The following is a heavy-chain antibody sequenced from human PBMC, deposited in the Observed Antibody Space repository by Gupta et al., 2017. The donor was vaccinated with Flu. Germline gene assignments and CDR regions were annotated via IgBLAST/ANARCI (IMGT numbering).Heavy chain of an antibody. Sequence: QVHLQESGPTLVKPSETLSLICTVSGDSLSSSYWSWIRQPAGKRLEWLGRVYTDWSSNYNPSLQGRVSLSLDTSKNQFSLSLIFVTAADTAIYYCARDCSGGSCYRGGTDSWGQGISVTVSS. J-gene: IGHJ4*02. V-gene: IGHV4-4*07. CDR1: GDSLSSSY. CDR3: ARDCSGGSCYRGGTDS. CDR2: VYTDWSS. D-gene: IGHD2-15*01.